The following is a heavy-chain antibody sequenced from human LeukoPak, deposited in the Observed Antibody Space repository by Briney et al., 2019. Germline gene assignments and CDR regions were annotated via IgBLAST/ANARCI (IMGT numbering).Heavy chain of an antibody. CDR2: ISYDGSNK. V-gene: IGHV3-30*04. CDR1: GFTFSSCS. Sequence: GGSLRLSCAASGFTFSSCSMNWVRQAPGKGLEWVAVISYDGSNKYYADSVKGRFTISRDNSKNTLYLQMNSLRAEDTAVYYCARPSESWGQGTLVTVSS. J-gene: IGHJ5*02. CDR3: ARPSES.